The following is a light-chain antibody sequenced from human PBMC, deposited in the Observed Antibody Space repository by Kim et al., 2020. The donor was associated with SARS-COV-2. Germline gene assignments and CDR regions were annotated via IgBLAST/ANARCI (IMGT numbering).Light chain of an antibody. CDR2: KDN. CDR3: YSADDNNGM. V-gene: IGLV3-27*01. CDR1: VLGKKY. Sequence: SYELTQPSSVSVSPGQTARITCSGDVLGKKYVRWFQQKPGQAPVLGIYKDNQRPSGIPGRFSGSSSGTTVTLTISGAQVDDEADYYCYSADDNNGMFGGGTQLTVL. J-gene: IGLJ3*02.